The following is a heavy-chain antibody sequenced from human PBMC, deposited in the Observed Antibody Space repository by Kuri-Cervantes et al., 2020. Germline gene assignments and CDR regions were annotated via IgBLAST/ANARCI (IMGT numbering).Heavy chain of an antibody. CDR3: ARFPSAMIVVEEPEIYFDY. Sequence: GESLKISCAASGFTFSSYAMSWVRQAPGKGLEWVSRINSDGSSTSYADSVKGRFTISRDNAKNSLYLQMNSLRAEDTAVYYCARFPSAMIVVEEPEIYFDYWGQGTLVTVSS. D-gene: IGHD3-22*01. CDR1: GFTFSSYA. J-gene: IGHJ4*02. CDR2: INSDGSST. V-gene: IGHV3-74*01.